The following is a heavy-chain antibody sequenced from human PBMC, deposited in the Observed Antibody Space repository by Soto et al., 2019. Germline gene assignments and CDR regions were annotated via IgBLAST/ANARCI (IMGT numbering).Heavy chain of an antibody. CDR2: ISYDGSNK. V-gene: IGHV3-30*18. D-gene: IGHD3-22*01. CDR3: AKDKGISVNYYDSSGIDY. Sequence: PGGSLRLSCAASGFTFSSYGMHWVRQAPGKGLEWVAVISYDGSNKYYADSVKGRFTISRDNSKNTLYLQMNSLRAEDTAVYYRAKDKGISVNYYDSSGIDYWGQGTLVTVSS. CDR1: GFTFSSYG. J-gene: IGHJ4*02.